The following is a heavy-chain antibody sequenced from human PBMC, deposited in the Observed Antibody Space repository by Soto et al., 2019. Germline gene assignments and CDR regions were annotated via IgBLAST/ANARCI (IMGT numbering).Heavy chain of an antibody. CDR3: ARDSPRGITMVRGLTYYGMDV. Sequence: SVKVSCKASGGTFSSYAISWVRQAPGQGLEWMGGIIPIFGTANYAQKFQGRVTITADESTSTAYMELSSLRSEDTAVYYCARDSPRGITMVRGLTYYGMDVWGQGTAVTV. J-gene: IGHJ6*02. CDR2: IIPIFGTA. D-gene: IGHD3-10*01. CDR1: GGTFSSYA. V-gene: IGHV1-69*13.